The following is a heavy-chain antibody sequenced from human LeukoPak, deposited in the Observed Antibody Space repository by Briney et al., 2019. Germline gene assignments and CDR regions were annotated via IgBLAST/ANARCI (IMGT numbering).Heavy chain of an antibody. Sequence: ASVKVSCKASGYTFTSYGISWVRQAPGQGLEWMGWISAYNGNTNYAQKLQGRVTMTTDTSTSTAYMELRSLRSDDTAVYYCARDGSESYYDSSGYKRAFGIWGQGTMVTVSS. CDR1: GYTFTSYG. V-gene: IGHV1-18*01. CDR2: ISAYNGNT. D-gene: IGHD3-22*01. CDR3: ARDGSESYYDSSGYKRAFGI. J-gene: IGHJ3*02.